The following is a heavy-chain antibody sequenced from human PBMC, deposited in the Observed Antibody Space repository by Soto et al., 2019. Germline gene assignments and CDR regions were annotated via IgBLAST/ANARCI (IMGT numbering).Heavy chain of an antibody. CDR3: VKDESINWYSGHFRH. CDR1: GFTFDDYT. D-gene: IGHD6-13*01. J-gene: IGHJ1*01. Sequence: GGSLRLSCAASGFTFDDYTMHWVRQAPGKGLEWVSLISWDGGSTYYADSVKGRFTISRDNSKNSLYLQMNSLSAEDTAFYYCVKDESINWYSGHFRHWGQGTLVTVS. V-gene: IGHV3-43*01. CDR2: ISWDGGST.